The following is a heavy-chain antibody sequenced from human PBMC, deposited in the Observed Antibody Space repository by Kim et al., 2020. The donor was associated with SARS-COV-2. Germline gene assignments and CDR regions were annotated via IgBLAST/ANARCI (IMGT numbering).Heavy chain of an antibody. J-gene: IGHJ6*02. CDR3: AREEVSHYYDSTSVGMDV. V-gene: IGHV3-11*06. Sequence: KGRFTISRDNAKNSLYLQMNSLRAEDTAVYYCAREEVSHYYDSTSVGMDVWGQGTTVTVSS. D-gene: IGHD3-22*01.